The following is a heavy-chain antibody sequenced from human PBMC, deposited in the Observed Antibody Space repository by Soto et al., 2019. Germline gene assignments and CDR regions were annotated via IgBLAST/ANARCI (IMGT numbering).Heavy chain of an antibody. J-gene: IGHJ4*02. CDR3: ARDSPLYCSGGSCYVDY. CDR1: GFTFSSYW. V-gene: IGHV3-7*03. D-gene: IGHD2-15*01. CDR2: IKQDGSEK. Sequence: PGGSLRLSXAASGFTFSSYWMSWVRQAPGKGLEWVANIKQDGSEKYYVDSVKGRFTISRDNAKNSLYLQMNSLRAEDTAVYYCARDSPLYCSGGSCYVDYWGQGTLVTVSS.